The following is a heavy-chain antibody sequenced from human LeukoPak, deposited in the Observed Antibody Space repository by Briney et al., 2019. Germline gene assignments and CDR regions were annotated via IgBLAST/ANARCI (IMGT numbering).Heavy chain of an antibody. CDR1: GGSISSYY. D-gene: IGHD6-19*01. V-gene: IGHV4-4*09. J-gene: IGHJ5*02. Sequence: SETLSLTCTVSGGSISSYYWSWIRQPPGKGLEWIGYIYTSGSTNYNPSLKSRVTISVDTSKNQFSLKLSSVTAADTAVYYCARGSHSSGWYLWFDPWGQGTLDTVSS. CDR2: IYTSGST. CDR3: ARGSHSSGWYLWFDP.